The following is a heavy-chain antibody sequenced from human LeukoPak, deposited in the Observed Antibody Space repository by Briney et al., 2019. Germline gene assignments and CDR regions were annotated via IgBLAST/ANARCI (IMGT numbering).Heavy chain of an antibody. CDR1: GFSFSYYN. D-gene: IGHD5-18*01. Sequence: GGSLRLSCSASGFSFSYYNMNWVRQAPGKGLEWVSYISSTSTSIYYADSVMGRFSISRGKNSLYLQMNSLRADDTAVYYCATYPGYTYEVEAPRPARGYWGQGTLVTVSS. CDR2: ISSTSTSI. V-gene: IGHV3-48*01. J-gene: IGHJ4*02. CDR3: ATYPGYTYEVEAPRPARGY.